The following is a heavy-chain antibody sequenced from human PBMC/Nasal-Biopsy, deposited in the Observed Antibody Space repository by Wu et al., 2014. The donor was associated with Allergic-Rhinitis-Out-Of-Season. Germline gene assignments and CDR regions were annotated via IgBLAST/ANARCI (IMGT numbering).Heavy chain of an antibody. V-gene: IGHV3-30*04. CDR1: GFTFSLYP. CDR2: TSSDEYNK. Sequence: LRLSCAASGFTFSLYPMHWARQAPGKGLEWVAVTSSDEYNKYYSESVKGRFTISRDNSKNTVYLQMGSLRPEDTAVYYCAREGTVTTGTGGVFDYWGQGTLVTVSS. CDR3: AREGTVTTGTGGVFDY. J-gene: IGHJ4*02. D-gene: IGHD1-1*01.